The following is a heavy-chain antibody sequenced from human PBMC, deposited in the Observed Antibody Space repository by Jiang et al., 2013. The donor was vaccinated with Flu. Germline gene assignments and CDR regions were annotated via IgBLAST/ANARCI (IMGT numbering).Heavy chain of an antibody. D-gene: IGHD6-25*01. Sequence: GAEVKKPGSSVKVSCKASGGTFSSYAISWVRQAPGQGLEWMGGIIPIFGTTNYAQKFQGRITITADELTRTAYMELSSLRAEDTAVYYCARGGGRITAAGTKYYYYQMDVWGQGTTVIVSS. CDR3: ARGGGRITAAGTKYYYYQMDV. CDR1: GGTFSSYA. V-gene: IGHV1-69*01. J-gene: IGHJ6*02. CDR2: IIPIFGTT.